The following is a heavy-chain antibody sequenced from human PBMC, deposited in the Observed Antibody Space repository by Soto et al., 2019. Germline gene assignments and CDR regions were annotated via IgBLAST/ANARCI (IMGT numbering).Heavy chain of an antibody. D-gene: IGHD6-6*01. J-gene: IGHJ4*02. CDR1: GGTFSSYA. V-gene: IGHV1-69*13. CDR3: AREDSSSSGVDY. CDR2: IIPIFGTA. Sequence: VASVKVSCKASGGTFSSYAISWVRQAPGQGLEWMGGIIPIFGTANYAQKFQGRVTITADESTSTAYMELSSLRSEDTAVYYCAREDSSSSGVDYWGQGTLVTVSS.